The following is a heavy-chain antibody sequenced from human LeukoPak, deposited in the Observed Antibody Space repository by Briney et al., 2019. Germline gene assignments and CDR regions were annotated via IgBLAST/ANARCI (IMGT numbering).Heavy chain of an antibody. CDR3: ARATYGSGSYYVVNFDY. CDR2: FYYSGST. J-gene: IGHJ4*02. D-gene: IGHD3-10*01. V-gene: IGHV4-59*01. CDR1: GGSISSYY. Sequence: PSETLSLTCTVSGGSISSYYWSWIRQPPGKGLEWIGYFYYSGSTDYNPSLRSRVTISVDTSKNQFSLKLRSVTAADTAVYYCARATYGSGSYYVVNFDYWGQGTLVTVSS.